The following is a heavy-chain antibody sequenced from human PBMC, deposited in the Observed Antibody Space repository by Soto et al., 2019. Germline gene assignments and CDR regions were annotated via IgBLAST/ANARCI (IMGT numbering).Heavy chain of an antibody. V-gene: IGHV3-33*01. D-gene: IGHD2-8*01. J-gene: IGHJ6*02. CDR1: GFTFSSYG. CDR2: IWYDGSNK. Sequence: GGSLILSCAASGFTFSSYGMHRVRQAPGKGLEWVAVIWYDGSNKYYADSVKGRFTISRDNSKNTLYLQMNSLRAEDTAVYYCARDNGYYGMDVWGQGTTVTVSS. CDR3: ARDNGYYGMDV.